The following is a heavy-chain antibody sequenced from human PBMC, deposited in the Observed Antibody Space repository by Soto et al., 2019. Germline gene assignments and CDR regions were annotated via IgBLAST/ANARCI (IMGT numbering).Heavy chain of an antibody. CDR1: GYTFTSYD. CDR3: ARVHYYDSSGYYPTFDY. J-gene: IGHJ4*02. V-gene: IGHV1-8*01. CDR2: MTPNSGNT. D-gene: IGHD3-22*01. Sequence: QVQLVQSGAEVKKPGSSVKVSCKASGYTFTSYDITWVRQATGQGLEWMGWMTPNSGNTGYAQKFQGRVTMTRNTSISTAYMELISLRSEDPAVSYCARVHYYDSSGYYPTFDYWGQGTLVTGSS.